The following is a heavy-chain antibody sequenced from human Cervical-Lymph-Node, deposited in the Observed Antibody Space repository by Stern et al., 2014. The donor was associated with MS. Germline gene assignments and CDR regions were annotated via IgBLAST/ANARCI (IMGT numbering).Heavy chain of an antibody. Sequence: VQLVQSGAEVKKPGSSVKVSCKTSGGTFSNSAFSWIRQAPGQGLEWMGGIIPIFCTATYAQRFQGRVTITAHESTNTAYMELSSLRSEDTAVYYCARSAGYYSAMDVWGQGTTVTVSS. D-gene: IGHD3-3*01. CDR3: ARSAGYYSAMDV. J-gene: IGHJ6*02. V-gene: IGHV1-69*01. CDR1: GGTFSNSA. CDR2: IIPIFCTA.